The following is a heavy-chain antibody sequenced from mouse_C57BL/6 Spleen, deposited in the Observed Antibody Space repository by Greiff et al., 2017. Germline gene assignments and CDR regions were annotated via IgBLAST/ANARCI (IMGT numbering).Heavy chain of an antibody. Sequence: EVKLMESGPELVKPGASVKISCKASGYSFTDYNMNWVKQSNGKSLEWIGVINPNYGTTSYNQKFKGKATLTVDQSSSTAYMQLKSLTSEDSAVYDCARGYYSNYGAMDYWGQGTSVTVSS. D-gene: IGHD2-5*01. CDR3: ARGYYSNYGAMDY. CDR1: GYSFTDYN. CDR2: INPNYGTT. J-gene: IGHJ4*01. V-gene: IGHV1-39*01.